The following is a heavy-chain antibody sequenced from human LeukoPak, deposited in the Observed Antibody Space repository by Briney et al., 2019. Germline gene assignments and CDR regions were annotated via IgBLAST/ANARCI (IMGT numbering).Heavy chain of an antibody. CDR1: GVSISSYY. Sequence: PSETLSLTCTVSGVSISSYYWSWIRQPPGKGLEWIGYILYSGSTNYNPSLKSRVTISVDTSKNQFSLKLSSVTAADTAVYYCARHIRSLLYTSDYWGQGTLVTVSS. J-gene: IGHJ4*02. CDR2: ILYSGST. V-gene: IGHV4-59*08. CDR3: ARHIRSLLYTSDY. D-gene: IGHD2-2*02.